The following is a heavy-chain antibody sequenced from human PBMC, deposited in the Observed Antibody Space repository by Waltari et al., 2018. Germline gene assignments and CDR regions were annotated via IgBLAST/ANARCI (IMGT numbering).Heavy chain of an antibody. D-gene: IGHD2-21*02. CDR2: IYYSGRT. V-gene: IGHV4-61*08. CDR3: VREVPYCGGDCDPPGGLYYYYGTDV. J-gene: IGHJ6*02. CDR1: GVSVSSGASY. Sequence: VQLQASGPGLVKPSETLSLTCTVSGVSVSSGASYWRWLRQAPGTGLEWIGYIYYSGRTNYNRSLKSRVTISIDKSKNQFSLKLSSVTAADTALYYCVREVPYCGGDCDPPGGLYYYYGTDVWGQGTTVTVSS.